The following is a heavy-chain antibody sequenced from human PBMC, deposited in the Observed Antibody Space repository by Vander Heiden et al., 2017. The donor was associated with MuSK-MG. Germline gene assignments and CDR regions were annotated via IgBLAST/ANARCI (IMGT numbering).Heavy chain of an antibody. CDR1: GGPISSSNDY. CDR3: ASVYYDSSGYFEY. J-gene: IGHJ4*02. D-gene: IGHD3-22*01. V-gene: IGHV4-39*01. Sequence: QLQLQESGPGLVKPSDILSLTCTVSGGPISSSNDYWGWIRQPPGKGLEWIGNIYYSGTTHYNPSLKSRVTISVDTSKNQFSLKLSSVTAADTAVYFCASVYYDSSGYFEYWGQGTLVTVSS. CDR2: IYYSGTT.